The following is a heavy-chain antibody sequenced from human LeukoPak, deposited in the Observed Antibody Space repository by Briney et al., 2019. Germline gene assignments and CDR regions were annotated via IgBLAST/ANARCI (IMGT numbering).Heavy chain of an antibody. J-gene: IGHJ4*02. CDR2: IYYSGST. CDR1: GGSISTYY. CDR3: AKGIAAAGLDY. D-gene: IGHD6-13*01. Sequence: SETLSLTCTVSGGSISTYYWSWIRQPPGKGLEWIGYIYYSGSTNYNPSLKSRVTISVDTSKNQFSLRLSSVTAADTAVYYCAKGIAAAGLDYWGQGTLVTVSS. V-gene: IGHV4-59*01.